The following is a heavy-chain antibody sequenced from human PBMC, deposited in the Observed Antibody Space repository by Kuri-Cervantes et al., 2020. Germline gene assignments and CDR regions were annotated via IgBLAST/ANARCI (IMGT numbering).Heavy chain of an antibody. Sequence: SETLSLTCTVSGGSVSSSSYYWGWIRQPPGKGLEWIGSIYYNGSIYYNGNTYYNPSLKSRVTISVDTSKNQFSLKLSSVTAADTAVYYCASRLTDTAMLIPHYYYYYIDVWGKGTTVTVSS. V-gene: IGHV4-61*05. D-gene: IGHD5-18*01. CDR3: ASRLTDTAMLIPHYYYYYIDV. J-gene: IGHJ6*03. CDR2: IYYNGSIYYNGNT. CDR1: GGSVSSSSYY.